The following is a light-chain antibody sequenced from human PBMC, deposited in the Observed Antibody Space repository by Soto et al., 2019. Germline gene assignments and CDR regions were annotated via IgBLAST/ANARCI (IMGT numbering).Light chain of an antibody. J-gene: IGKJ2*01. V-gene: IGKV1-5*01. CDR1: QSISSW. Sequence: DIQMTQSPSTLSASVGDRVTITCRASQSISSWVAWYQQKPGKAPKLLIYDASSLESGVPSRFSGSGSGTEFTLTISSLQPDDFATYYCQQYNSYPYTFGQGTKLESK. CDR2: DAS. CDR3: QQYNSYPYT.